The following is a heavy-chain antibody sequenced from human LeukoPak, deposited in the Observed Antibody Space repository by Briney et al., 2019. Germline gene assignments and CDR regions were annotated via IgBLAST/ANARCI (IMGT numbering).Heavy chain of an antibody. D-gene: IGHD5-12*01. J-gene: IGHJ4*02. V-gene: IGHV4-59*01. Sequence: PSETLSLTCTVSGGSISSYYWSWIRQPPGKGQEWIGYIYYSGSTNYNPSLKSRVTISVDTSKNQFSLKLSSVTAADTAVYYCARANRRDGYENTLDYFDYWGQGTLVTVSS. CDR2: IYYSGST. CDR1: GGSISSYY. CDR3: ARANRRDGYENTLDYFDY.